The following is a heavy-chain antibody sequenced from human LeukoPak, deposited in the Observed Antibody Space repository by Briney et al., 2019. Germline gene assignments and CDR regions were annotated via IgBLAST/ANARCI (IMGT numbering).Heavy chain of an antibody. Sequence: ASVKVSCKASGYTFTGYYMHWVRQAPGQGLEWMGWINPNSGGTNYAQKFQGRVTMTRDTSISTAYMELSRLRSDDTAVYYCARGRATAGIFGYYYYYMDVWGKGTTVTVSS. V-gene: IGHV1-2*02. D-gene: IGHD6-13*01. CDR1: GYTFTGYY. CDR3: ARGRATAGIFGYYYYYMDV. J-gene: IGHJ6*03. CDR2: INPNSGGT.